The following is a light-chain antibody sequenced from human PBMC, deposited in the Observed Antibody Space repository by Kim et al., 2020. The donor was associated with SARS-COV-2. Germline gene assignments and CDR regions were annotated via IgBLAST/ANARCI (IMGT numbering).Light chain of an antibody. CDR3: LQRRNRCVT. V-gene: IGKV3-11*01. CDR2: DSS. CDR1: LRINSY. J-gene: IGKJ4*01. Sequence: GERSSRSSRASLRINSYLAWYQQRPGPPPRLVIYDSSNRAAGIPAMISGSGSGTVFALTISRLQPEDLAGCYCLQRRNRCVTFGGGSKVDIK.